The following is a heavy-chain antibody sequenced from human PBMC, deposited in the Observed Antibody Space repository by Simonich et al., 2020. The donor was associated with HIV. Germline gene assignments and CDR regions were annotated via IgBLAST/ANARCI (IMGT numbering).Heavy chain of an antibody. D-gene: IGHD6-6*01. Sequence: QVQLQQWGAGLLKPSETLSLTCAVYGGCFCGYYWSWIRQPPGKGREWIAKLNNSGSIYYNPSLKSRVTISVDTSKSQFSLKVSSVTAADTAVYYCARNGIAARPDTSEVDYWGQGTLVTVSS. CDR1: GGCFCGYY. CDR2: LNNSGSI. V-gene: IGHV4-34*01. CDR3: ARNGIAARPDTSEVDY. J-gene: IGHJ4*02.